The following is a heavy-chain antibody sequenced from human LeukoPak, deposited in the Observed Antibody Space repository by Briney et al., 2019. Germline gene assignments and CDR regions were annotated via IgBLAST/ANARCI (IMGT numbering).Heavy chain of an antibody. D-gene: IGHD1-26*01. CDR1: GGTFSSYA. CDR2: IIPIFGTA. CDR3: AKNQLEGAPIYYFDC. J-gene: IGHJ4*02. V-gene: IGHV1-69*05. Sequence: ASVKVSCKASGGTFSSYAISWVRQAPGQGLEWMGGIIPIFGTANYAQKFQGRVTITTDESTSTAYMELSRLRSVDSAVSYCAKNQLEGAPIYYFDCWGQGTLVTVSS.